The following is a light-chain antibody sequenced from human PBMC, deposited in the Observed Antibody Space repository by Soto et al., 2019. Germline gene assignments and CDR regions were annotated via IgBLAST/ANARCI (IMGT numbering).Light chain of an antibody. CDR3: QQYSSYPPWT. Sequence: DIQMTQSPSTLPASVGDRVTITCRASQSIGSWLAWYQQKPGKAPNLLIYDASSLESGVPSRFSGSGSGTEFTLTISSLQPDDFATYYCQQYSSYPPWTFGQGTKVEIK. CDR1: QSIGSW. V-gene: IGKV1-5*01. J-gene: IGKJ1*01. CDR2: DAS.